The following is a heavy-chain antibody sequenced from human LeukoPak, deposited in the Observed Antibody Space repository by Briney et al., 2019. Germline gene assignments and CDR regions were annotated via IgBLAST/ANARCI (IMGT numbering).Heavy chain of an antibody. CDR3: TRRSSTSGSNL. CDR1: GFTFSGSA. V-gene: IGHV3-73*01. Sequence: GGSLRLSCAASGFTFSGSAMHWVRQASGKGLEWVGRIRSKANSYATAYDASVKGRFTISRDDSKNTAYLQMNSLKTEDTAVYYCTRRSSTSGSNLWGRGTLVTVSS. CDR2: IRSKANSYAT. J-gene: IGHJ2*01. D-gene: IGHD6-19*01.